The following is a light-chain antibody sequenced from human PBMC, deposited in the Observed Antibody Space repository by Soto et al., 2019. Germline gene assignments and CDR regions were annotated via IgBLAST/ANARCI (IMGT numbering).Light chain of an antibody. Sequence: EIVLTQSPSTLSLSPGDRATLSCRASQSVSSDLAWYQQKPGQAPRLLIYEASIRATGIAARFSGSGSGTEFTLTISSVQSEDSAVYWCQQYNSWPFTFGPGTKVDIK. V-gene: IGKV3-15*01. CDR1: QSVSSD. CDR3: QQYNSWPFT. J-gene: IGKJ3*01. CDR2: EAS.